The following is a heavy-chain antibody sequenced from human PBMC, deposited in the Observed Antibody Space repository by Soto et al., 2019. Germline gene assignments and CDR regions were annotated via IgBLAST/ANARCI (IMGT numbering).Heavy chain of an antibody. J-gene: IGHJ4*02. CDR2: IYYSGST. CDR3: ARRLQAQFDY. CDR1: GGSISSSSYY. V-gene: IGHV4-39*01. Sequence: SETLSLTCTVSGGSISSSSYYWGWIRQPPGKGLEWIGSIYYSGSTYYNPSLKSRVTISVDTSKNQFSLKLSSVTAADTAVYYCARRLQAQFDYWGQGTLVTVSS.